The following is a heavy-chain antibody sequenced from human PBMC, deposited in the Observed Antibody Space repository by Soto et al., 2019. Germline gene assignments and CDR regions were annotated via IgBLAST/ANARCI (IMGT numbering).Heavy chain of an antibody. Sequence: PSETLSLTCTVSGGSIISADYYFICVRQPPGKGLELIGYIYYSGSTFFNPSLKSRVTISKDTSRNQFSLRLNSVTAADTAVYYCARAIVVTIGGMDVWGQGTTVTVS. CDR3: ARAIVVTIGGMDV. CDR1: GGSIISADYY. J-gene: IGHJ6*02. D-gene: IGHD5-12*01. CDR2: IYYSGST. V-gene: IGHV4-30-4*01.